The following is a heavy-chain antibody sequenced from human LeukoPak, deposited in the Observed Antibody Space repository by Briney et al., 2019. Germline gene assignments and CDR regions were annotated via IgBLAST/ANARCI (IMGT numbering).Heavy chain of an antibody. Sequence: ASVKVSCKASGYTFTSYYMHWVRQAPGQGLEWMGIINPSGGSTSYAQKFQGRVTMTRDTSTSTVYMELSSLRSEDTAVYYCARDNSVGDYAWWFDPWGQGTLVTVSS. CDR1: GYTFTSYY. CDR2: INPSGGST. D-gene: IGHD1-26*01. J-gene: IGHJ5*02. V-gene: IGHV1-46*01. CDR3: ARDNSVGDYAWWFDP.